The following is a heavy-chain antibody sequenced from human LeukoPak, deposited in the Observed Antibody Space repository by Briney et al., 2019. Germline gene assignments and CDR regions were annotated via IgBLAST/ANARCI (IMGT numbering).Heavy chain of an antibody. CDR2: ISYDGSNK. Sequence: GRSLRLSCAASGLTFSSYTMHWVRQAPGKGLEWVALISYDGSNKHYADSVKGRFIISRDNSKNTLYLQMNSLRVEDTAVYYCARGQDSSGYYESLDHWGQGTLVTVSS. CDR3: ARGQDSSGYYESLDH. CDR1: GLTFSSYT. V-gene: IGHV3-30*04. D-gene: IGHD3-22*01. J-gene: IGHJ4*02.